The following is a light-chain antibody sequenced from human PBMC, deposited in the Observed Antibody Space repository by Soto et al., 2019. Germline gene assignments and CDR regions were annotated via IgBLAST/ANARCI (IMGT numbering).Light chain of an antibody. Sequence: IQMTQSPSSLSASVGDRVTITCRASQTIDSWLAWYQQRPGKPPNLLIYKASTLASGVPSRFSGSGSGTEFTLTINSLQPDDFASYYCQQYHIYSGPFGQGTKVDIK. CDR1: QTIDSW. CDR3: QQYHIYSGP. CDR2: KAS. J-gene: IGKJ1*01. V-gene: IGKV1-5*03.